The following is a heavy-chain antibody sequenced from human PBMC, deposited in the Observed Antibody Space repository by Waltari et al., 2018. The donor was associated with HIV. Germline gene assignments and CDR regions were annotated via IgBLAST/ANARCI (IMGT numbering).Heavy chain of an antibody. V-gene: IGHV4-61*02. J-gene: IGHJ2*01. Sequence: QVQLYESGPGLVRPSQTLTLTCTFSASAIGSVGSYWGWVRQADRKTLEWVGRVSLTGRTNYNPSLASRATISLDTPQNTLSLRLTSVSVADTATYYCVRTSCSGPGCVSRYFDVWGRGTQVTVSS. CDR3: VRTSCSGPGCVSRYFDV. CDR1: ASAIGSVGSY. D-gene: IGHD2-15*01. CDR2: VSLTGRT.